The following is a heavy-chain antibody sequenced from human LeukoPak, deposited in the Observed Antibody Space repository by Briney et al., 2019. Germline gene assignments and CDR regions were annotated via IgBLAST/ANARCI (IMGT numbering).Heavy chain of an antibody. CDR3: ARDGLWFGELFRPNWFDP. CDR1: GYTFTSYG. V-gene: IGHV1-18*01. D-gene: IGHD3-10*01. CDR2: IGAYNGNT. J-gene: IGHJ5*02. Sequence: ASVKVSCKASGYTFTSYGISWVRQAPGQGLEWMGWIGAYNGNTNYAQKLQGRVTMTTDTSTSTAYMELRSLRSDDTAVYYCARDGLWFGELFRPNWFDPWGQGTLVTVSS.